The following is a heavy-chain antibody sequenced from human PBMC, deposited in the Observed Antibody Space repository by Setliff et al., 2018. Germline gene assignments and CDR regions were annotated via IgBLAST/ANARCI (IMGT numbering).Heavy chain of an antibody. CDR2: IITNTGKT. V-gene: IGHV1-18*01. CDR3: ARFGGSCSSSSCYASDL. CDR1: GYTFTNYG. J-gene: IGHJ3*01. D-gene: IGHD2-2*01. Sequence: ASVKVSCKASGYTFTNYGFTWVRQAPGQGLEWMGMIITNTGKTSYPKKFQGRVTMTTDTYAGTGYMELRSLTSDDTAVYFCARFGGSCSSSSCYASDLWGQGTMVTVSS.